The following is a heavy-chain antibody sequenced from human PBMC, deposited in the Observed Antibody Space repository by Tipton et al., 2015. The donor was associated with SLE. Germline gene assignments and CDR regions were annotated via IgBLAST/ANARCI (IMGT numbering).Heavy chain of an antibody. CDR1: GYSITSSYY. D-gene: IGHD1-26*01. CDR3: ASTTGPNWFDP. J-gene: IGHJ5*02. V-gene: IGHV4-34*01. Sequence: TLSLTCAVSGYSITSSYYWSWIRQPPGKGLEWIGEINQSGSTNYNPSLKSRVTISVDTSKNQFSLKLNSVIAADTAVYYCASTTGPNWFDPWGQGTLVTVSS. CDR2: INQSGST.